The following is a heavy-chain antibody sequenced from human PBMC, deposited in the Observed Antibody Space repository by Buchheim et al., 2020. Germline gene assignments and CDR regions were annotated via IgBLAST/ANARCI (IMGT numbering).Heavy chain of an antibody. D-gene: IGHD4-17*01. V-gene: IGHV3-21*01. CDR2: ISSSSSYI. Sequence: EVQLVESGGGLVKPRGSLRLSCAASGFTFSDYSMNWVRQAPGKGLEWVSSISSSSSYIYYADSVKGRFTISRDNAKNSLYLQMNSLRAEDTAVYYCARDPSRSRTTHINYWGQGTL. J-gene: IGHJ4*02. CDR3: ARDPSRSRTTHINY. CDR1: GFTFSDYS.